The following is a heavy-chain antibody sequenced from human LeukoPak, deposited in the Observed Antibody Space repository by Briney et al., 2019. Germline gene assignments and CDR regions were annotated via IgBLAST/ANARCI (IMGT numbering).Heavy chain of an antibody. J-gene: IGHJ4*02. D-gene: IGHD4-17*01. Sequence: PWGSLLLSCVASGFPFSSYAMSWAGPAPGKGLEWVSAISGSGGSTYYADSVKGRFTISRDNSKSTLYLQMSSLRAEDTAVYYCAKDPGRYGDYDDFDYWGQGTLVTVSS. CDR1: GFPFSSYA. V-gene: IGHV3-23*01. CDR2: ISGSGGST. CDR3: AKDPGRYGDYDDFDY.